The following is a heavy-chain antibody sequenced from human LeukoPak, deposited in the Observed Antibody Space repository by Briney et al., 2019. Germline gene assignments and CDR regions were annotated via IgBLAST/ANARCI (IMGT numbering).Heavy chain of an antibody. V-gene: IGHV3-7*01. J-gene: IGHJ4*02. CDR3: AAKGNGYSGIYVFAH. CDR2: IKQDGSEK. D-gene: IGHD1-26*01. CDR1: GFTLSKHW. Sequence: GGSLRLSCAASGFTLSKHWMTWVRQAPGKGLECVAIIKQDGSEKYYVNSVKGRFTISRDNSENTLNLEMNSLRAEDTAVYYCAAKGNGYSGIYVFAHWGQGVLVTVSS.